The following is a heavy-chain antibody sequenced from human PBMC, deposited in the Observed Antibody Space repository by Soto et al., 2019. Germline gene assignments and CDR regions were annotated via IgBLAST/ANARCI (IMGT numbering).Heavy chain of an antibody. J-gene: IGHJ6*02. CDR2: IIPISGTT. Sequence: GASVKVSCKASGGTFSTHAIIWVRQAPGHGLEWMGGIIPISGTTYYTQKFQGRVTITADEPTSTAFMELSSLKSEDTAVFYCARGYCSGGNCYSGMDVWVQGTMVTVSS. V-gene: IGHV1-69*13. CDR1: GGTFSTHA. CDR3: ARGYCSGGNCYSGMDV. D-gene: IGHD2-15*01.